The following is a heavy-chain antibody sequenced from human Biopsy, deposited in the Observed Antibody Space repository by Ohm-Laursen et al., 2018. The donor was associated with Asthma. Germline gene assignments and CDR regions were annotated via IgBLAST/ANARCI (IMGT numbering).Heavy chain of an antibody. CDR3: ARTFHFWSPYHAEHSQL. Sequence: SLRLSCAASGFTVGDYWMSWVRQVPGKGLEWVANIKHDGSEKNHVDSLKGRFTISRDNAKNSLYLQMNSLRAEDTAVYYCARTFHFWSPYHAEHSQLWGQGTLVTVSS. D-gene: IGHD3-3*02. V-gene: IGHV3-7*01. CDR2: IKHDGSEK. CDR1: GFTVGDYW. J-gene: IGHJ1*01.